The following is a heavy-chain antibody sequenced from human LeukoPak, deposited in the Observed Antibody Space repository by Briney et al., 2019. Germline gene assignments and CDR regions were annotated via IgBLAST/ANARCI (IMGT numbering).Heavy chain of an antibody. CDR2: ISGSGGTT. J-gene: IGHJ4*02. D-gene: IGHD4-23*01. V-gene: IGHV3-23*01. CDR1: GFTFSSYA. CDR3: ARERGNSGGNTNGYFDY. Sequence: GGSLRLSCAASGFTFSSYAMSWVRQAPGKGLEWVSVISGSGGTTYSADSVRGRFTISRDTSKSTLYLQMSSLRAEDTAAYYCARERGNSGGNTNGYFDYWGQGTLVTVSS.